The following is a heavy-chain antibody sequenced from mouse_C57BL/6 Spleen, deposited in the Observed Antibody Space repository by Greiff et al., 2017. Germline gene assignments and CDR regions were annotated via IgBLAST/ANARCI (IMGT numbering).Heavy chain of an antibody. V-gene: IGHV7-1*01. CDR3: ARDAELYAMDY. J-gene: IGHJ4*01. Sequence: EVQVVESGGGLVQSGRSLRLSCATSGFTFSDFYMEWVRQAPGKGLEWIAASRNKANDYTTEYSASVKGRFIVSRDTSQSILYLQMSALRAEDTAIYYCARDAELYAMDYWGQGTSVTVSS. CDR2: SRNKANDYTT. CDR1: GFTFSDFY.